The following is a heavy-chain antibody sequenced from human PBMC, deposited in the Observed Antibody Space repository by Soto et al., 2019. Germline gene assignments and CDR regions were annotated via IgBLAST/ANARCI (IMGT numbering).Heavy chain of an antibody. J-gene: IGHJ4*02. V-gene: IGHV1-69*13. D-gene: IGHD2-21*02. CDR2: IIPIFGTA. CDR1: GGTFSSYA. CDR3: ARDPRGNSAYFDY. Sequence: ASVKVSCKASGGTFSSYAISWVRQAPGQGLEWMGGIIPIFGTANYAQKFKGRVTITAEESTSTAYMELSSLRSEDTAVYYCARDPRGNSAYFDYWGQGTLVTVSS.